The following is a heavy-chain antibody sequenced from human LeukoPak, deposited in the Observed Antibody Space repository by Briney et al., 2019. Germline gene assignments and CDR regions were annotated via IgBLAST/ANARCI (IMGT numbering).Heavy chain of an antibody. Sequence: SETLSLTCTVSGGSISSYYWSWIRQPPGKGLEWIGYIYYSGSTNYNPSLKSRVTISVDTSKNQFSLKLSSVTAADTAVYYCARVNDILTGYPSPFFDYWGQGTLVTVSS. CDR3: ARVNDILTGYPSPFFDY. CDR2: IYYSGST. CDR1: GGSISSYY. D-gene: IGHD3-9*01. J-gene: IGHJ4*02. V-gene: IGHV4-59*01.